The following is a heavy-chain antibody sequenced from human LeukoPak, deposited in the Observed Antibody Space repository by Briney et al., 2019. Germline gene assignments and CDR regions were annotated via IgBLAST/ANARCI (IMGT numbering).Heavy chain of an antibody. Sequence: GGSLRLSCAASGFTFSSYSMNWVRQAPGKGLEWVSYISSRSSTIYYADSVKGRFTISRDNAKNSLYLQMNSLRAEDTAVYYCATAPSHDSSSDFDYWGQGTLVTVSS. D-gene: IGHD3-22*01. CDR1: GFTFSSYS. CDR3: ATAPSHDSSSDFDY. CDR2: ISSRSSTI. V-gene: IGHV3-48*01. J-gene: IGHJ4*02.